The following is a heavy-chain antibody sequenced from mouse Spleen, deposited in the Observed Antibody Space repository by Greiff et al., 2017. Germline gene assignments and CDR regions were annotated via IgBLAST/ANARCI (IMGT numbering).Heavy chain of an antibody. V-gene: IGHV1-55*01. CDR2: IYPGSGST. J-gene: IGHJ3*01. Sequence: QVHVKQSGAELVKPGASVKMSCKASGYTFTSYWITWVKQRPGQGLEWIGDIYPGSGSTNYNEKFKSKATLTVDTSSSTAYMQLSSLTSEDSAVYYCARGDGNYGGFAYWGQGTLVTVSA. D-gene: IGHD2-1*01. CDR1: GYTFTSYW. CDR3: ARGDGNYGGFAY.